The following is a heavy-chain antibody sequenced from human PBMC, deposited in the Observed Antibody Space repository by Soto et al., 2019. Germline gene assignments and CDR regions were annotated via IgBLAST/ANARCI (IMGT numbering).Heavy chain of an antibody. D-gene: IGHD1-26*01. J-gene: IGHJ5*02. Sequence: EVQLLESGGGLVQPGGSLRLSCAASGFPFSDHAMHWVRQTPGKGLGWVSAITGRGDSTYYADSVKGRFTISRDNSKSTLYLQMMSLRAEDTAVYYCAKDLYVQPPSGWFDPWGQGTVVTVSS. CDR2: ITGRGDST. V-gene: IGHV3-23*01. CDR3: AKDLYVQPPSGWFDP. CDR1: GFPFSDHA.